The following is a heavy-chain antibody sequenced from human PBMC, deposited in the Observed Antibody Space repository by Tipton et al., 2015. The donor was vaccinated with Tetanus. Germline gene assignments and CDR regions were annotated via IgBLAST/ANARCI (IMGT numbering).Heavy chain of an antibody. J-gene: IGHJ5*02. CDR3: ARAQVVAGTGGFGP. Sequence: SLRLSCAASGFTFSDYWMHWVRQAPGKGLMWVSRISGDGSSTSYAASVKGRFTISRDNAKNTVYLQMNSLRAEDTAVYYCARAQVVAGTGGFGPWGQGTPVTVSS. CDR2: ISGDGSST. V-gene: IGHV3-74*01. D-gene: IGHD6-19*01. CDR1: GFTFSDYW.